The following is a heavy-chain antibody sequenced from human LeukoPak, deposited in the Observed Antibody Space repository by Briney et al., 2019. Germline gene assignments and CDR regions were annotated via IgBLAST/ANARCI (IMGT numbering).Heavy chain of an antibody. CDR3: ARGIMITFGGVIVPRPPDY. CDR2: IYYSGST. V-gene: IGHV4-39*07. Sequence: SETLSLTCTVSGGSISSSSYYWGWIHQPPGKGLEWIGSIYYSGSTYYNPSLKSRVTISVDTSKNQFSLKLSSVTAADTAVYYCARGIMITFGGVIVPRPPDYWGQGTLVTVSS. J-gene: IGHJ4*02. CDR1: GGSISSSSYY. D-gene: IGHD3-16*02.